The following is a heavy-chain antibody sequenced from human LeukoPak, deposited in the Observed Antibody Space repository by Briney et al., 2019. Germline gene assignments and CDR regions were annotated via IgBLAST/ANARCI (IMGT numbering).Heavy chain of an antibody. CDR3: ARDIVLRFLEWRSLMDV. CDR1: GFTFSSYA. Sequence: PGGSLRLSCAASGFTFSSYAMSWVRQAPGKGLEWVSYISSSSSTIYYADSVKGRFTISRDNAKNSLYLQMNSLRAEDTAVYYCARDIVLRFLEWRSLMDVWGKGTTVTVSS. D-gene: IGHD3-3*01. V-gene: IGHV3-48*01. J-gene: IGHJ6*03. CDR2: ISSSSSTI.